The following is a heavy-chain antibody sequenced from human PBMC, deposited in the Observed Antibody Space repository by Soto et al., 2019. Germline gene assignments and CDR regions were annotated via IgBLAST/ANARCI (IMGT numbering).Heavy chain of an antibody. CDR3: TRVDCSGGSCFYMDV. CDR1: GFTFGDYA. J-gene: IGHJ6*03. Sequence: GGSLRLSCTASGFTFGDYAMSWFRQAPGKGLEWVGFIRSKAYGGTTEYAASVKGRFTISRDDSKSIAYLQMNSLKTEDTAVYYCTRVDCSGGSCFYMDVWGKGTTVTVSS. CDR2: IRSKAYGGTT. D-gene: IGHD2-15*01. V-gene: IGHV3-49*03.